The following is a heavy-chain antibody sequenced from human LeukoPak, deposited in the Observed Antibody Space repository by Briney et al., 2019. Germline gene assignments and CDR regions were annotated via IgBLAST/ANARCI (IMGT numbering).Heavy chain of an antibody. D-gene: IGHD2-15*01. V-gene: IGHV3-30*18. CDR1: GFTFSSYG. J-gene: IGHJ6*02. CDR3: AKDGTYCSGGSCPRSSYYYYYGMDV. Sequence: PGGSLRLSCAASGFTFSSYGMHWVRQAPGKGLAWVAVISYDGSNKYYADSVKGRFTISRDNSKNTLYLQMNSLRAEDTAVYYCAKDGTYCSGGSCPRSSYYYYYGMDVWGQGTTVAVSS. CDR2: ISYDGSNK.